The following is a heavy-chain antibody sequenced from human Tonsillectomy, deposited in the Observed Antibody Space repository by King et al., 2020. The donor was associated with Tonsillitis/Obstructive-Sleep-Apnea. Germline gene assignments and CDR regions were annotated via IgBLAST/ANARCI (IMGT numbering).Heavy chain of an antibody. Sequence: QLQESGPGLVKPSGTLSLTCAVSGGSISSDNWWNWVRQPPGKGLEWIGQIHHSWSTKYNPSLKSRVTISVDKVKNPFSLRLTSVTAADTAVYYCARRSDFGVVIDNWFDPWGQGTLVTVSS. CDR1: GGSISSDNW. V-gene: IGHV4-4*02. CDR3: ARRSDFGVVIDNWFDP. J-gene: IGHJ5*02. CDR2: IHHSWST. D-gene: IGHD3-3*01.